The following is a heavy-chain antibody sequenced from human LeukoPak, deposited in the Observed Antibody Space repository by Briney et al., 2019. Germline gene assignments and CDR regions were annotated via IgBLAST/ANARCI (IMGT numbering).Heavy chain of an antibody. V-gene: IGHV4-59*01. J-gene: IGHJ4*02. CDR1: GGSISSYY. D-gene: IGHD2/OR15-2a*01. Sequence: SETLSLTCTVSGGSISSYYWSWIRQPPGKGLEWIGYIYYSGSTNCNPSLKSRVTISVDTSKNQFSLKLSSVTAADTAVYYCARGNIIGPFDYWGQGTLVTVSS. CDR2: IYYSGST. CDR3: ARGNIIGPFDY.